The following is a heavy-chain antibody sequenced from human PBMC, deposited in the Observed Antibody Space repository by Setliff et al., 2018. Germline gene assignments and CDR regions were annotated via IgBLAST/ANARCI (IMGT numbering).Heavy chain of an antibody. CDR1: GYTFTGYF. J-gene: IGHJ5*02. Sequence: ASVKVSFKASGYTFTGYFIHWVRQAPGQGLEWMGWINPNSGGTNYAQKFQGRVTMTRDTSISTAYMELSRLRSDDTAVYSCARSRLYGGWFDPWGQGTLVTVSS. CDR2: INPNSGGT. D-gene: IGHD4-17*01. V-gene: IGHV1-2*02. CDR3: ARSRLYGGWFDP.